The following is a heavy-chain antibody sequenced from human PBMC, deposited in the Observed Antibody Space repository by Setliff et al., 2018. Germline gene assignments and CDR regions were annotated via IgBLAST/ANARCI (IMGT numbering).Heavy chain of an antibody. Sequence: GGSLRLSCAASGFTFSTYRMHWVRQALGKGLEWVAVIWDDGGNKYHADSVKGRFTISRDNSKNTLYLQMNSLRPEDTAVYYCARTCSGSGCYAGLESWGQGTPVTVS. J-gene: IGHJ4*02. D-gene: IGHD2-15*01. V-gene: IGHV3-33*08. CDR1: GFTFSTYR. CDR2: IWDDGGNK. CDR3: ARTCSGSGCYAGLES.